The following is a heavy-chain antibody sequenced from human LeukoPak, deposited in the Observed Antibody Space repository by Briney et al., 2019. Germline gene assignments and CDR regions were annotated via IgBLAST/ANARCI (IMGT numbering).Heavy chain of an antibody. J-gene: IGHJ5*02. CDR3: ARRSTEGNWNYGEDNWFDP. V-gene: IGHV5-51*01. CDR2: IYPGDSDT. D-gene: IGHD1-7*01. CDR1: GYSFSTYW. Sequence: GESLKISCQGSGYSFSTYWITWVRQMPGKGLEWMGIIYPGDSDTRYSPSFQGQVTISADKSISTAYLQWSSLKASDTAMYYCARRSTEGNWNYGEDNWFDPWGQGTLVTVSS.